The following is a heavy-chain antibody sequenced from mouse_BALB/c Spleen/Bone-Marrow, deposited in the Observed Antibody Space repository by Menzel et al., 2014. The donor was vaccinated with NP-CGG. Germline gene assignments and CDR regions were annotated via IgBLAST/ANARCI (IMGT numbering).Heavy chain of an antibody. J-gene: IGHJ4*01. CDR3: ARPYYGNYDAMDY. V-gene: IGHV1-14*01. CDR1: GYTFTSSV. D-gene: IGHD2-10*01. Sequence: LQESGPELVKPGASVKMSCKASGYTFTSSVMHWVKQKPGQGLEWIGYINPYNDGNKYNEKFKGKATLTSDKSSSTAYMELSSLTSEDSAVYYCARPYYGNYDAMDYRGQGTSVTVSS. CDR2: INPYNDGN.